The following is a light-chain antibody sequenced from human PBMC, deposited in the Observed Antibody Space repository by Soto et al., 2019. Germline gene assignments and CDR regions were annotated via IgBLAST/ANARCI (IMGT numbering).Light chain of an antibody. J-gene: IGLJ1*01. CDR3: SSYTSSSTYI. CDR1: SSDVGGYNY. CDR2: EVS. V-gene: IGLV2-14*01. Sequence: QSSLTHPASLSGSTGQSITISCTGTSSDVGGYNYVSWYQQHPGKAPKLMIYEVSNRPSGVSNRFSGSKSGNTASLTISGLQAEDEADYYCSSYTSSSTYIFATGPTVTAL.